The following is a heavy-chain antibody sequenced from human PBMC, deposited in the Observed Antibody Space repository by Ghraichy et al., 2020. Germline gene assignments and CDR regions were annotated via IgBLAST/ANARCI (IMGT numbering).Heavy chain of an antibody. CDR1: GGSFSGYY. CDR3: ARVAGDQDAFDI. J-gene: IGHJ3*02. D-gene: IGHD3-16*01. Sequence: SETLSLTCAVYGGSFSGYYWSWIRQPPGKGLEWIGEINHSGSTNYNPSLKSRVTISVDTSKNQFSLKLSSVTAADTAVYYCARVAGDQDAFDIWGQGTMVTVSS. CDR2: INHSGST. V-gene: IGHV4-34*01.